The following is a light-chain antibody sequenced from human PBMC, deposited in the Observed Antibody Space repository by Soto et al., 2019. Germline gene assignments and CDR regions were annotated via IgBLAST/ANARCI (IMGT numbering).Light chain of an antibody. CDR3: QQRHNLPHT. J-gene: IGKJ3*01. V-gene: IGKV1-33*01. CDR1: QDVRKY. Sequence: DIQMTQSPSSLSASVGDRVTITCQASQDVRKYLSWYQQKARKAPKLLIYDASNLETGVPSRFSGSGSGTDVTFTISSLQPEDIATYYCQQRHNLPHTFGPGTKVDIK. CDR2: DAS.